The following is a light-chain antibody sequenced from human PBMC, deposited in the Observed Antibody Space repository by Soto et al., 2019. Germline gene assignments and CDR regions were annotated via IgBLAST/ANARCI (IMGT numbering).Light chain of an antibody. CDR2: EVS. V-gene: IGLV2-8*01. CDR3: SSYAGSHV. Sequence: QSVLTQPASVSGSPGQSITISCTGTSSDVGGYNYVSWCQQHPGKAPKLMIYEVSNRPSGVPDRFSGSKSGNTASLTVSGLQAEDEADYYCSSYAGSHVFGTGTKVTVL. CDR1: SSDVGGYNY. J-gene: IGLJ1*01.